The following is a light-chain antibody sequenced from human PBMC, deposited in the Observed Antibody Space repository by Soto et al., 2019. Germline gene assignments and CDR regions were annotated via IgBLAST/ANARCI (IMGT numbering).Light chain of an antibody. J-gene: IGKJ1*01. Sequence: DIQMTQSPSTLSGSVGDRVTITCRASQTISSWLAWYQQKPGKAHKLLIYKAYTLKSGVPSRFSGSGSGTEFTLTITSLQPDDFATYYCQQYNSYPWTFGQGTKVDIK. CDR3: QQYNSYPWT. CDR2: KAY. CDR1: QTISSW. V-gene: IGKV1-5*03.